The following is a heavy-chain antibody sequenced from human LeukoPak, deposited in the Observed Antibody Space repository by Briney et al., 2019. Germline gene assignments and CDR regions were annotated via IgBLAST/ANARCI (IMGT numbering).Heavy chain of an antibody. CDR1: GFTFGDYA. V-gene: IGHV3-49*03. D-gene: IGHD2-15*01. Sequence: GGSLRLSCTASGFTFGDYAMSWFRQAPGKGLEWVGFIRSKAYGGTTEYAASAKVRFTISRDDSKGIAYLQMNSLKTEDTAVYYCTRGKGDQGWYWSQGTLVTVSS. CDR3: TRGKGDQGWY. J-gene: IGHJ4*02. CDR2: IRSKAYGGTT.